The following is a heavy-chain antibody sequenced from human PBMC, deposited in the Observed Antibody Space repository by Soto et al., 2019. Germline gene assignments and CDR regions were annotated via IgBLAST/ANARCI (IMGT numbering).Heavy chain of an antibody. D-gene: IGHD3-9*01. CDR2: ISAYNGNT. CDR3: ARVRVRYFDWLPLDFDY. Sequence: MVLCKDAGCALTRCGISWVRQAPGQGLEWMGWISAYNGNTNYAQKLQGRVTMTTDTSTSTAYMELRSLRSDDTAVYYCARVRVRYFDWLPLDFDYWGQGTLVTVSS. J-gene: IGHJ4*02. V-gene: IGHV1-18*01. CDR1: GCALTRCG.